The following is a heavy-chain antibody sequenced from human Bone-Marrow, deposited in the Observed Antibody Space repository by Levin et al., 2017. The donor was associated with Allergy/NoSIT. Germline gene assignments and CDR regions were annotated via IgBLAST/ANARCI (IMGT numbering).Heavy chain of an antibody. Sequence: GESLKISCQTSGYNFITNWIGWVRQKPGKGLEWVGVIYPGDSDTRYTPSFEGQVTISVDKSSSTAYLQWRSLEASDTAIYYCTRRGDPLTCGGDCWWFDPWGQGTLVTVSS. CDR1: GYNFITNW. D-gene: IGHD2-21*02. J-gene: IGHJ5*02. V-gene: IGHV5-51*01. CDR3: TRRGDPLTCGGDCWWFDP. CDR2: IYPGDSDT.